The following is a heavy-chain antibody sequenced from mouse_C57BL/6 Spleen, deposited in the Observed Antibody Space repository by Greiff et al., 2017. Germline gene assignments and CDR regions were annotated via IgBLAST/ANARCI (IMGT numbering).Heavy chain of an antibody. V-gene: IGHV1-69*01. CDR1: GYTFPSYW. Sequence: QVQLQQPGAELVMPGASVQLSCKASGYTFPSYWMHWVKQRPGQGLEWIGEIDPSDSDTNYNQKFKGKSTLTVDKSSSTAYMQLSSLTSEDSAVYYCARPITTDWYFDVWGTGTTVTVSS. J-gene: IGHJ1*03. CDR3: ARPITTDWYFDV. D-gene: IGHD1-2*01. CDR2: IDPSDSDT.